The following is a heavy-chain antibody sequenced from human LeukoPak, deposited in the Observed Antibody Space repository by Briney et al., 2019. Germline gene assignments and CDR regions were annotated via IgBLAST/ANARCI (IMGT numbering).Heavy chain of an antibody. CDR2: INHSGST. CDR1: DVSFSGYS. Sequence: SETLSLTCGVYDVSFSGYSWSWIRQSPDKGLEWIGEINHSGSTNYNPSLQSRVTISIDTSKKQFSMMLSSVTAADTAVYYCARHRAYTYAFYGGNPLDYWGQGTVVTVSS. D-gene: IGHD4-23*01. V-gene: IGHV4-34*01. CDR3: ARHRAYTYAFYGGNPLDY. J-gene: IGHJ4*02.